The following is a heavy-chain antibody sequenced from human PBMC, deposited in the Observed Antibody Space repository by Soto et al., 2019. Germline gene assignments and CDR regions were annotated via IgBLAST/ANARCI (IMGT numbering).Heavy chain of an antibody. CDR3: AGGWNYFDY. CDR2: ISYDGSSK. J-gene: IGHJ4*02. Sequence: GGSLRLSCAASGFNFRTYGMHWARQAPGKGLEWVALISYDGSSKNYGDSVNGRLTISRDNSKSTLYLQWNSLRGEDTAVYYCAGGWNYFDYWGQGTLVTVSS. V-gene: IGHV3-30*03. D-gene: IGHD1-1*01. CDR1: GFNFRTYG.